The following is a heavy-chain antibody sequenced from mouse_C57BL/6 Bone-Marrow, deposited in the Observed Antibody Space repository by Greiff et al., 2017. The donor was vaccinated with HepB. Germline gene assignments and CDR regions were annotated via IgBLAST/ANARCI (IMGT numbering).Heavy chain of an antibody. J-gene: IGHJ2*01. Sequence: EVQLQESGPVLVKPGASVKMSCKASGYTFTDYYMNWVKQSHGKSLEWIGVINPYNGGTSYNQKFKGKATLTVDKSSSTAYMELNSLTSEDSAVYYCARPLTIGDYWGQGTTLTVSS. CDR2: INPYNGGT. V-gene: IGHV1-19*01. CDR3: ARPLTIGDY. CDR1: GYTFTDYY. D-gene: IGHD1-3*01.